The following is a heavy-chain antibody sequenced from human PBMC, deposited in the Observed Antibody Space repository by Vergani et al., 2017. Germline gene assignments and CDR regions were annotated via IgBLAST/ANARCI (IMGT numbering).Heavy chain of an antibody. Sequence: QVQLMESGGGVVQPGGSLRLSCIASGFTFSSNGMHWVRQPPGKGLEWVAFMRYDGSPTFYADSVKGRFTISRDNSKNTLYLRMNSLRPEDTAVYYCAKDLSTPYFDYWGQGTLVTVSS. CDR3: AKDLSTPYFDY. CDR2: MRYDGSPT. J-gene: IGHJ4*02. D-gene: IGHD2-2*01. CDR1: GFTFSSNG. V-gene: IGHV3-30*02.